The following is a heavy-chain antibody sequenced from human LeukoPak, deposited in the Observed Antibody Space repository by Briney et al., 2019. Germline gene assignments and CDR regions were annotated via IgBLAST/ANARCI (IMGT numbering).Heavy chain of an antibody. V-gene: IGHV3-7*01. J-gene: IGHJ4*02. CDR2: IKIDGSEK. D-gene: IGHD3-16*01. CDR3: ARDSNAWGF. Sequence: GGSLRLSCAASGFTFSNYWMSWVRQAPGKGLECVANIKIDGSEKYYVDPVKGRFTISRDNAKNSLYLQMNSLRAEDTAVYYCARDSNAWGFWGQGTLVTVSS. CDR1: GFTFSNYW.